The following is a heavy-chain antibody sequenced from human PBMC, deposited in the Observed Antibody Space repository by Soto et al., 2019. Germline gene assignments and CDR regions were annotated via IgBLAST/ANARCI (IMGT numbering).Heavy chain of an antibody. V-gene: IGHV4-30-2*01. CDR3: ARGGGLDCGGDCWSYYFDY. D-gene: IGHD2-21*02. J-gene: IGHJ4*02. Sequence: LSLTCAVSCGSISSGAYSWSWIRHPPGKGLGWIGYIYHSGSTYYNPSLKSRVTISVDRSKNQFSLKLSSVTAADTAVYYCARGGGLDCGGDCWSYYFDYWGQGTLVTVSS. CDR1: CGSISSGAYS. CDR2: IYHSGST.